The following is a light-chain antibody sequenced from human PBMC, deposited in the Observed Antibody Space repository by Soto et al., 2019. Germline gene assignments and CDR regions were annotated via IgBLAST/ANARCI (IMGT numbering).Light chain of an antibody. CDR2: AAS. CDR3: QHYNSYSEA. CDR1: QSISSY. J-gene: IGKJ1*01. V-gene: IGKV1-39*01. Sequence: DIQMTQSPSSLSASVGDRVTITCRASQSISSYLNWYQQKPGKAPKLLIYAASSLQSGVPSRFSGSGSGTDFTLTISSLPPEDFATYYCQHYNSYSEAFGQGTKVDIK.